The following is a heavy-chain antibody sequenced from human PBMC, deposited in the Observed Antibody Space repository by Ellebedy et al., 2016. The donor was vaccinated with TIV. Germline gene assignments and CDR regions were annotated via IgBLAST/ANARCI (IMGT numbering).Heavy chain of an antibody. D-gene: IGHD3-22*01. Sequence: PGGSLRLSCAASGFTFTSSWMTRVRQAPGKGLEWVANTKQDGSEKYYVDSVKGRSTISRDNAKNSLYLQMNSLRAEDTAVYYCARDGITMIVVVNHFDNWGQGTLVTVSS. V-gene: IGHV3-7*01. CDR1: GFTFTSSW. CDR3: ARDGITMIVVVNHFDN. J-gene: IGHJ4*02. CDR2: TKQDGSEK.